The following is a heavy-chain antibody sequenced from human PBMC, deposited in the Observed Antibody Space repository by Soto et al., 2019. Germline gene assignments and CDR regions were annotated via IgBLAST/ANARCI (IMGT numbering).Heavy chain of an antibody. J-gene: IGHJ4*02. CDR1: GFTFSSYA. V-gene: IGHV3-23*01. CDR2: ISGSGVST. D-gene: IGHD6-19*01. Sequence: EVQLLGSGGGLVQPGGSLRLSCAASGFTFSSYAMSWVRQAPGKGLGWVSGISGSGVSTHYADSVKGRFTISRDNSKNTLYLQRNSLRAEDTAVYYCAKEVGYSSGYDYFDYWGQGTLVTVSS. CDR3: AKEVGYSSGYDYFDY.